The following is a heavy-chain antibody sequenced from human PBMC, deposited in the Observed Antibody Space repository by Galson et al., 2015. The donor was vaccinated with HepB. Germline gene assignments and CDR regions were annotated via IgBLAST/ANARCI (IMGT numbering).Heavy chain of an antibody. CDR1: GGSISSGSYY. D-gene: IGHD3-10*01. Sequence: SETLSLTCTVSGGSISSGSYYWGWIRQPPGKGLEWIASMYYGGATFYNPSLKSRVAISVDTSKNQFSLRLTSVTAADTAVYYCSRHSGYYYGSGSPLENWVQGTLVTVSS. CDR3: SRHSGYYYGSGSPLEN. J-gene: IGHJ4*02. V-gene: IGHV4-39*01. CDR2: MYYGGAT.